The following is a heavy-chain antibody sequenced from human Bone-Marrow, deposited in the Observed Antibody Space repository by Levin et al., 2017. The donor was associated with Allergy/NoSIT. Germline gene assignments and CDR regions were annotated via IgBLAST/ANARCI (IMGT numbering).Heavy chain of an antibody. J-gene: IGHJ4*02. CDR3: AKGTWLDDY. CDR2: ISGDGSIT. V-gene: IGHV3-23*01. Sequence: GESLKISCAASGFTFTSYGMAWVRQGPGKGLEWVSGISGDGSITWHADSVRGRFTISRDNSKNTVNLHMNSLRAEDTALHYCAKGTWLDDYWGQGTLVTVSS. CDR1: GFTFTSYG. D-gene: IGHD3-10*01.